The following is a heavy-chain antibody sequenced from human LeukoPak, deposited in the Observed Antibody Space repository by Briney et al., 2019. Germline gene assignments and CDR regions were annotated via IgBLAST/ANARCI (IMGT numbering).Heavy chain of an antibody. J-gene: IGHJ5*02. D-gene: IGHD2-2*01. V-gene: IGHV3-30-3*01. CDR3: ARGYCSSTGCPPPST. CDR2: ILYDGSNK. CDR1: GFTFSTCA. Sequence: GRSLRLSCAASGFTFSTCAMHWVRQAPGKGLEWMAVILYDGSNKFYADSVKGRFTISRDNSKNTLYLQVNTLRAEDTAMYYCARGYCSSTGCPPPSTWGQGNLVTVSS.